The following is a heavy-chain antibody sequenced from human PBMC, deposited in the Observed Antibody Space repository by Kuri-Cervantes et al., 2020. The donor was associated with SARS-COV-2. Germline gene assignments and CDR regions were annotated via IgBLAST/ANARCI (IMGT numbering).Heavy chain of an antibody. Sequence: GGSLRLSCAASGFTFSSYWMSWVRQAPGKGLEWVANIKQDGSEKYYVDSVKGRFTISRDNAKNSLYLQMNSLRAEDTAVYYCARSDPDSSGSYDAFDIWGQGTMVTVSS. CDR3: ARSDPDSSGSYDAFDI. J-gene: IGHJ3*02. V-gene: IGHV3-7*01. D-gene: IGHD3-22*01. CDR2: IKQDGSEK. CDR1: GFTFSSYW.